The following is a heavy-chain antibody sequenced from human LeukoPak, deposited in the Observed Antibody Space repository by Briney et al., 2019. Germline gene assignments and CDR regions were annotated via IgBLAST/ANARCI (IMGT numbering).Heavy chain of an antibody. CDR2: INPNSGGT. J-gene: IGHJ6*02. CDR3: ARDKAYPHYGMDV. CDR1: GYTFTGYY. V-gene: IGHV1-2*04. Sequence: ASVKVSCKASGYTFTGYYMHWVRQAPGQGLEWMGWINPNSGGTNYAQKFQGWVTMTRDTSISTAYMELSRLRSDDTAVYYCARDKAYPHYGMDVWGQGTTATVSS.